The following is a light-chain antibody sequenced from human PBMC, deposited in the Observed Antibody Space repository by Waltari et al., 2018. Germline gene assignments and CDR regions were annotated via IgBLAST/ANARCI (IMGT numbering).Light chain of an antibody. CDR3: QQSYSTPWT. J-gene: IGKJ1*01. V-gene: IGKV1-39*01. CDR1: QSISSY. CDR2: AAS. Sequence: DIQKTQSPSPLSASVGDRVTITCRASQSISSYLNWYQQKPGKAPKLLIYAASSLQSGVPSRFSGSGSGTDFTLTISSRQPEDFATYYCQQSYSTPWTFGQGTKVEIK.